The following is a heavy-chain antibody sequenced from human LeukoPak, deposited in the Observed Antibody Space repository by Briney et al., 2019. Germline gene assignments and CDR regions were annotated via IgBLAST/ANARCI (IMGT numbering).Heavy chain of an antibody. CDR1: GYTFTGYY. V-gene: IGHV1-69*13. J-gene: IGHJ4*02. CDR3: ARDPPHSDY. Sequence: GASVKVSCKASGYTFTGYYMHWVRQAPGQGLEWMGGIIPIFGTANYAQKFQGRVTITADESTSTAYMELSSLRSEDTAVYYCARDPPHSDYWGQGTLVTVSS. CDR2: IIPIFGTA.